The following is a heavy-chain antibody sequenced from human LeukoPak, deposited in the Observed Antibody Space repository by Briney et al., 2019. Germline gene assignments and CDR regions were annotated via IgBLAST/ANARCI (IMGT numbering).Heavy chain of an antibody. D-gene: IGHD4-11*01. V-gene: IGHV3-30*02. J-gene: IGHJ4*02. CDR2: IWYDGGNK. CDR1: GFTFSSYG. Sequence: GGSLRLSCAASGFTFSSYGMHWVRQAPGKGLEWVAFIWYDGGNKYYADSVKGRFTISRDNSKNTLYLQMNSLRAEDTAVYYCACLTVNFDYWGQGTLVTVSS. CDR3: ACLTVNFDY.